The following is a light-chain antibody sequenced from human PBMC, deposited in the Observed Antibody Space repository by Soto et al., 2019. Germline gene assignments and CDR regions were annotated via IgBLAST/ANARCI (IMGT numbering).Light chain of an antibody. CDR2: GAS. J-gene: IGKJ1*01. CDR1: QSVSSN. Sequence: EIVMTQSPATLSVSPWESATLSCRASQSVSSNLAWYQQKPGQAPRLLIYGASSRATGIPDRFSGSGSGTEFTLTISSLQPDDFATYYCQQYGTYLWTFGQGTKVDIK. CDR3: QQYGTYLWT. V-gene: IGKV3D-15*01.